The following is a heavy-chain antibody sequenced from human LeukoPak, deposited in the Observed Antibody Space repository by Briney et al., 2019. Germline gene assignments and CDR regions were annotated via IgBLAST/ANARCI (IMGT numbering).Heavy chain of an antibody. Sequence: SETLSLTCTVSGGSISSSSYYWGWIRQPPGRGLEWIGSIYYSGSTYYNPSLKSRVTISVDTSKNQFSLKLSSVTAADTAVYYXASRSVWFXDXGAXPYYYYYGMDVWGQGTTVTVSS. J-gene: IGHJ6*02. V-gene: IGHV4-39*01. CDR2: IYYSGST. CDR3: ASRSVWFXDXGAXPYYYYYGMDV. CDR1: GGSISSSSYY. D-gene: IGHD3-10*01.